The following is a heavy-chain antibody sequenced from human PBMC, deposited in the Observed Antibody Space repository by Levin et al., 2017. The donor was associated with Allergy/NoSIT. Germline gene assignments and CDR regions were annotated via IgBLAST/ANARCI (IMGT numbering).Heavy chain of an antibody. Sequence: GESLKISCAASGFTFSDYYMSWIRQAPGKGLEWVSYISSSSSYTNYADSVKGRFTISRDNAKNSLYLQMNSLRAEDTAVYYCARWIEAAAGKVGDAFDIWGQGTMVTVSS. J-gene: IGHJ3*02. CDR1: GFTFSDYY. V-gene: IGHV3-11*03. CDR2: ISSSSSYT. CDR3: ARWIEAAAGKVGDAFDI. D-gene: IGHD6-13*01.